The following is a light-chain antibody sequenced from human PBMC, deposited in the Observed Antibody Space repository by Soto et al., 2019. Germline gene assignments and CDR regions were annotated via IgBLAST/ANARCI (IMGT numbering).Light chain of an antibody. V-gene: IGKV1-5*03. Sequence: DIQMTQSPSTLSASVGDRVTITCRASQTINSWLAWYQQKPGKAPKLLIYKASYLQSWVPSTFSGSGSGTEFTLAISSLQPDDFANYYGQQYKSYSSWTFGQGTKVE. CDR3: QQYKSYSSWT. J-gene: IGKJ1*01. CDR1: QTINSW. CDR2: KAS.